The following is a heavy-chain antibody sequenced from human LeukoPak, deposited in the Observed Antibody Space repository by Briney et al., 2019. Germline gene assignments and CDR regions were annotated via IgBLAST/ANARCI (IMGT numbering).Heavy chain of an antibody. CDR1: GYSFTNYW. D-gene: IGHD6-19*01. CDR3: ARWRDNSVWYVDY. Sequence: GESLKISCKGSGYSFTNYWIGWVRQMPGKGLEWMGIIYPGDSNTRYSPSFQGQVTISADKSISTAYLQWSSLKASDTAIYYCARWRDNSVWYVDYWGQGTLVTVSS. V-gene: IGHV5-51*01. CDR2: IYPGDSNT. J-gene: IGHJ4*02.